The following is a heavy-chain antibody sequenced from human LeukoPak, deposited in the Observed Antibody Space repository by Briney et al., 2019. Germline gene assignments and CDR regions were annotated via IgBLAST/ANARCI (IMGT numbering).Heavy chain of an antibody. CDR3: ARDYTNYYDSSGYYYMDV. V-gene: IGHV3-66*01. J-gene: IGHJ6*03. CDR2: IYSGGST. Sequence: GGSLRLSCAASGFIFSSYWMAWVRQAPGKGLEWVSVIYSGGSTYYADSVKGRFTISRDNSKNTLYLQMNSLRAEDTAVYYCARDYTNYYDSSGYYYMDVWGKGTTVTISS. D-gene: IGHD3-22*01. CDR1: GFIFSSYW.